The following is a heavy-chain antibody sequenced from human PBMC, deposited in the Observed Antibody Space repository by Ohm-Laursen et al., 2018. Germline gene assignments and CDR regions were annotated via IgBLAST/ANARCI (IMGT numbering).Heavy chain of an antibody. CDR2: INQSGST. CDR3: ARRGHAFDI. V-gene: IGHV4-34*01. Sequence: PPGTLSLTCAVYGGSFSNHYWNWIRQTPGKGLEWIGEINQSGSTNYNPSLKSRVTVSVATSRNQFSLKLSSVTAADTAVYYCARRGHAFDIWGQGTMVTVSS. J-gene: IGHJ3*02. CDR1: GGSFSNHY.